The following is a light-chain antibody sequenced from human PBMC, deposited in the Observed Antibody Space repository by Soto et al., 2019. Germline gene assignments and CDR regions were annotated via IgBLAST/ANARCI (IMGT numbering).Light chain of an antibody. Sequence: QSVLTQPASVSGSPGQSITISCTGTSSDVGGYNYVSWYQQHPGKAHKLTIYDVSNRPSGVSNRFSGSKSGNTASLTISGLQAEDEADYYCSSYTSSSTVLFGGGTQLTVL. CDR3: SSYTSSSTVL. CDR1: SSDVGGYNY. J-gene: IGLJ2*01. CDR2: DVS. V-gene: IGLV2-14*01.